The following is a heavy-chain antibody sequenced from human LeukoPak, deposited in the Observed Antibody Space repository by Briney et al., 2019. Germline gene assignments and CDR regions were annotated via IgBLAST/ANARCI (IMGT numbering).Heavy chain of an antibody. CDR1: GFTFSSYA. CDR3: AKDGAYYYDSSGYPFYYYYMDV. V-gene: IGHV3-23*01. D-gene: IGHD3-22*01. Sequence: GGSLRLSCAASGFTFSSYAMSWVRQAPGKGLEWVSAISGSGGSTYYADSVKGRFTISRDNSKNTLYLQMNSLRAEDTAVYYCAKDGAYYYDSSGYPFYYYYMDVWGKGTTVTVS. CDR2: ISGSGGST. J-gene: IGHJ6*03.